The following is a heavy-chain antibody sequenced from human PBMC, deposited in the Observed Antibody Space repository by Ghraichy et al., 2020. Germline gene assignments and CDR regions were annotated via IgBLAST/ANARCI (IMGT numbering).Heavy chain of an antibody. J-gene: IGHJ6*02. CDR2: ITSSSRTK. Sequence: GGSLRLSCVGSGFPFSGYSMNWVRQSPGKGLEWVAYITSSSRTKSYAESVKGRFTISRDNAHNSLYLEMNSLRDEDTAVYYCARGSRVVRFYYYDGMDVWGQGTTVTVSS. CDR1: GFPFSGYS. V-gene: IGHV3-48*02. CDR3: ARGSRVVRFYYYDGMDV. D-gene: IGHD4-23*01.